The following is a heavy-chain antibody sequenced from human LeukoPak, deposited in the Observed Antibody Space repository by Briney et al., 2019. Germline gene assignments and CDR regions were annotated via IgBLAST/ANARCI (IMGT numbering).Heavy chain of an antibody. D-gene: IGHD3-3*01. CDR1: EFTFSDYY. J-gene: IGHJ6*04. CDR3: TRDRITIFGVVIEPGIVVDV. CDR2: ISTSGSII. Sequence: PGGSLRLSCVASEFTFSDYYMTWIRQAPGKGLEWVSHISTSGSIIYYADSVKGRFTISRDNAKNSLYLQMNSLKTEDTAVYYCTRDRITIFGVVIEPGIVVDVWGKGTTVTVSS. V-gene: IGHV3-11*01.